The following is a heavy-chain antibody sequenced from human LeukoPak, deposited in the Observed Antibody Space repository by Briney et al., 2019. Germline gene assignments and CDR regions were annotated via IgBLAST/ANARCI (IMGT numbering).Heavy chain of an antibody. D-gene: IGHD3-22*01. CDR1: GGSISRYY. CDR3: ARMVSSGSDLDY. J-gene: IGHJ4*02. CDR2: IYYSGST. V-gene: IGHV4-59*01. Sequence: SETLSLTCPVSGGSISRYYRSWIRQPPGKGLEWIGYIYYSGSTNYNPSLKSRVTISVDTSKNQFSLTLSSVTVAETAVYYCARMVSSGSDLDYWGQGTLVTVSS.